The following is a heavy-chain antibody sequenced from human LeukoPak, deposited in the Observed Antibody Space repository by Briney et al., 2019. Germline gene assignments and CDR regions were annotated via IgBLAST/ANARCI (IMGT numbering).Heavy chain of an antibody. CDR2: IWYDGSNK. J-gene: IGHJ4*02. CDR3: ARELRFLEWRTIDY. D-gene: IGHD3-3*01. CDR1: GFTFSSYG. V-gene: IGHV3-33*01. Sequence: TGGSLRLSCAASGFTFSSYGMHWVRQAPGKGLEWVAVIWYDGSNKYYADSVKGRFTISRDNSKNTLYLQMNRLRAEDTAVYYCARELRFLEWRTIDYWGQGTLVTVSS.